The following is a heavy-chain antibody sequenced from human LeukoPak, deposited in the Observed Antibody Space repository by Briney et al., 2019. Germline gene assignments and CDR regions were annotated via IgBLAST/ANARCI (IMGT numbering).Heavy chain of an antibody. CDR3: AIGPRYSGYDGLFDY. Sequence: GRSLRLSCAASGFTFSSYGMHWVRQAPGKGLEWVAVIWYDGSNKYYADSVKGRFTISRDNSKNTLYLQMNSLRVEDTAVYYCAIGPRYSGYDGLFDYWGQGTLVTVSS. D-gene: IGHD5-12*01. CDR2: IWYDGSNK. J-gene: IGHJ4*02. V-gene: IGHV3-33*01. CDR1: GFTFSSYG.